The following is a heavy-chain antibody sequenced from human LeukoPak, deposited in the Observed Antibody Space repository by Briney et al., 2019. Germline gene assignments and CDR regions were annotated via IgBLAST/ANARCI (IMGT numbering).Heavy chain of an antibody. J-gene: IGHJ6*02. D-gene: IGHD2/OR15-2a*01. Sequence: SETLSLTCDVSGGSISSSNWWNWVRQPPGKGLEWIGEIYHTGNTNYNPSLKSRVTVSVDTSKNQFSLKLSSVTAADTAVYYCARSSIGHPLPYYYGMDVWGQGTTVTVSS. CDR3: ARSSIGHPLPYYYGMDV. CDR2: IYHTGNT. V-gene: IGHV4-4*02. CDR1: GGSISSSNW.